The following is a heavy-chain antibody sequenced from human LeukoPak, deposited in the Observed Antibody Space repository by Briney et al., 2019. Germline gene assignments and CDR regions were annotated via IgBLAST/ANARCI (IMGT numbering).Heavy chain of an antibody. CDR1: GFTVSSYA. Sequence: GGSLRLSCAASGFTVSSYAMTWARQAPGKGLEWVSAIGCSAGDTYYADSVKGRFTISRDNSMNTLYLQMSSLRADDTALYYCAKDDDGHHHGVDHWGQGTLVTVSS. CDR3: AKDDDGHHHGVDH. J-gene: IGHJ4*02. D-gene: IGHD4-17*01. V-gene: IGHV3-23*01. CDR2: IGCSAGDT.